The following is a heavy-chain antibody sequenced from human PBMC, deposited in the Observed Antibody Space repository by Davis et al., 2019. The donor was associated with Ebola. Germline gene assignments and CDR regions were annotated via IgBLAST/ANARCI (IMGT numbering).Heavy chain of an antibody. CDR2: ISAYNGNT. V-gene: IGHV1-18*01. J-gene: IGHJ5*02. CDR3: ARGKWFDP. Sequence: ASVKVSCKASGYTFTLYGISWVRQAPGQGLEWMGWISAYNGNTNYAQRFQDRVTMTTDTSTNTAYMEVRGLRSDDTAVYYCARGKWFDPWGQGTLVSVTS. CDR1: GYTFTLYG.